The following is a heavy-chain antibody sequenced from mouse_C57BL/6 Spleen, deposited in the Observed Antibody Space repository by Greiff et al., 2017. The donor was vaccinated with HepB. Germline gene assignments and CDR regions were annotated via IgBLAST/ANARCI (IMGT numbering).Heavy chain of an antibody. CDR2: IYPRSGNT. CDR1: GYTFTSYG. CDR3: ARKSQYFDY. J-gene: IGHJ2*01. Sequence: VQLVESGAELARPGASVKLSCKASGYTFTSYGISWVKQRTGQGLEWIGEIYPRSGNTYYNEKFKGKATLTADKSSSTAYMELRSLTSEDSAVYFCARKSQYFDYWGQGTTLTVSS. V-gene: IGHV1-81*01.